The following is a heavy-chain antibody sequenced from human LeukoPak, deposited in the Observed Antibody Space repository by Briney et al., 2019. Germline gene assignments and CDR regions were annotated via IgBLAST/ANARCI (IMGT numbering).Heavy chain of an antibody. CDR1: GFTFDDYA. CDR2: TSGDGITT. CDR3: ARDHVYGGADY. J-gene: IGHJ4*02. D-gene: IGHD5/OR15-5a*01. Sequence: GGSLRLSCAASGFTFDDYAIHWVRQAPGKGLEWVSLTSGDGITTYFADSVKGRFTISRDNSKSSLFLQMNSLRTEDTALYYCARDHVYGGADYWGQGTLVTVSS. V-gene: IGHV3-43*02.